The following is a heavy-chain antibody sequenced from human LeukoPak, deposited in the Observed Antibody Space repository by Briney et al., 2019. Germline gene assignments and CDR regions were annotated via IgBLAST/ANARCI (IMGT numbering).Heavy chain of an antibody. CDR1: GFTFSSYW. J-gene: IGHJ4*02. Sequence: GGSLRLSCAASGFTFSSYWMHWVRQAPGKGLVWVSRINSDGSSASYADSVKGRFTISRDNAKNTLYLQMNSLRAEDTAVYYCARGQAGYNPAFDYWGQGTLVTASS. D-gene: IGHD5-24*01. V-gene: IGHV3-74*01. CDR3: ARGQAGYNPAFDY. CDR2: INSDGSSA.